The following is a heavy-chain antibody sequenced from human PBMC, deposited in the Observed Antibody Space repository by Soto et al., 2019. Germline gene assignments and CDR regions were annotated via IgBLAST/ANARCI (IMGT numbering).Heavy chain of an antibody. J-gene: IGHJ6*02. CDR3: ARRGMCSGGSCYPKFDYYYYYGMDV. D-gene: IGHD2-15*01. CDR1: GGSISSGDYY. Sequence: SETLSLTCTVSGGSISSGDYYWSWIRQPPGKGLEWIGYIYYSGSTYYNPSLKSRVTISVDTSKNQFSLKLSSVTAADTAVYYCARRGMCSGGSCYPKFDYYYYYGMDVWGQGTTVTVSS. V-gene: IGHV4-30-4*01. CDR2: IYYSGST.